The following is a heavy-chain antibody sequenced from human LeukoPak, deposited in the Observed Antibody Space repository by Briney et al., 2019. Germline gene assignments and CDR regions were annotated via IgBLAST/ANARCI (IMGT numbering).Heavy chain of an antibody. Sequence: SETLSLTCTVSGGSITSSSYYWGWIRQPPGKGLEWIGTIYHSGSTYYNPSLKSRVTISVDTSKNQFSLKLSSVTAADTAVYYCARHEQLVATIDYWGQGTLVTVSS. V-gene: IGHV4-39*01. CDR3: ARHEQLVATIDY. D-gene: IGHD5-12*01. CDR2: IYHSGST. CDR1: GGSITSSSYY. J-gene: IGHJ4*02.